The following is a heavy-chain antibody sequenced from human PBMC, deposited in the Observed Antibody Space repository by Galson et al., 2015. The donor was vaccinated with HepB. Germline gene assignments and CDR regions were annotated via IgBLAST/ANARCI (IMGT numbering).Heavy chain of an antibody. CDR1: GSTFGIHN. Sequence: SVTVSCKASGSTFGIHNIHWVRQAPGQRLEWMGWIYPGNGDTKYSQRFQGRVTLTRDTSANTAYMDLSSLTSEDTAVYFCARGALTAALDYWGQGTLVTASS. D-gene: IGHD2-21*02. CDR2: IYPGNGDT. J-gene: IGHJ4*02. CDR3: ARGALTAALDY. V-gene: IGHV1-3*01.